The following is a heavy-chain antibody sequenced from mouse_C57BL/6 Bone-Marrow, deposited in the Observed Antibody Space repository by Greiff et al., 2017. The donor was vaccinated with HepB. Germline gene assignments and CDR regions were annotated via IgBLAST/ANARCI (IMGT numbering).Heavy chain of an antibody. Sequence: EVKLMESEGGLVQPGSSMKLSCTASGFTFSDYYMAWVRQVPEKGLEWVANINYDGSSTYYLDSLKSRFIISRDNAKNILYLQMSSLKSEDTATYYCARSYSNYYAMDYWGQGTSVTVSS. D-gene: IGHD2-5*01. CDR1: GFTFSDYY. J-gene: IGHJ4*01. CDR2: INYDGSST. V-gene: IGHV5-16*01. CDR3: ARSYSNYYAMDY.